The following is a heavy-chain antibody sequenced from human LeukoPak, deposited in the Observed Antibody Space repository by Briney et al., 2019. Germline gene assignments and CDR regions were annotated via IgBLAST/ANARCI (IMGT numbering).Heavy chain of an antibody. D-gene: IGHD7-27*01. CDR1: GFTFSSYG. CDR2: ISYDGGNK. V-gene: IGHV3-33*05. J-gene: IGHJ4*02. CDR3: ARDQSPKWGSGERYFDY. Sequence: GRSLRLSCAASGFTFSSYGMHWVRQAPGKGLEWVAVISYDGGNKYYADSVKGRFTISRDNSKNTLYLQMNSLRAEDTAVYYCARDQSPKWGSGERYFDYWGLGTLVTVSS.